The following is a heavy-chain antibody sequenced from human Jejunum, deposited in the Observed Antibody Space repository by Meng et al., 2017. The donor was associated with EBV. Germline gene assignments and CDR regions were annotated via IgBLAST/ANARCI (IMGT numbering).Heavy chain of an antibody. Sequence: QVQLPVSGPKLEKPSGTLSLNCVVCGGSISDNDWWSWVRQPPGKGLEWLGEIYHGGGTNYNPSLESRVTISVDKSKNQFSLKLNSVTVADTAVYYCAGNGYYALEYWGPGILVTVSS. CDR2: IYHGGGT. V-gene: IGHV4-4*02. D-gene: IGHD3-22*01. J-gene: IGHJ4*02. CDR3: AGNGYYALEY. CDR1: GGSISDNDW.